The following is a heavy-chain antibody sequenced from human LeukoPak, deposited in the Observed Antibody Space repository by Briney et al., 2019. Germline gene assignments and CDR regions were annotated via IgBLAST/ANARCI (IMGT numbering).Heavy chain of an antibody. CDR2: ISSSGSTI. CDR3: ARDLLSYYDSSGYYDY. D-gene: IGHD3-22*01. J-gene: IGHJ4*02. CDR1: GFTFSDYY. Sequence: GGSLRLSWAASGFTFSDYYMSWIRQAPGKGLEWVSYISSSGSTIYYADSVKGRFTISRDNAKNSLYLQMNSLRAEDTAVYYCARDLLSYYDSSGYYDYWGQGTLVTVSS. V-gene: IGHV3-11*01.